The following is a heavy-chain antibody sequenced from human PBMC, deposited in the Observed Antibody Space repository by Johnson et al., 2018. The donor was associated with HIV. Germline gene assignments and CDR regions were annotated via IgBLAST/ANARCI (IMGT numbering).Heavy chain of an antibody. D-gene: IGHD6-6*01. CDR2: IKSKTAGETT. CDR1: GFTFDDYG. J-gene: IGHJ3*02. Sequence: VQLVESGGGVVRPGGSLRLSCAASGFTFDDYGMSWVRQAPGKGLEWVVRIKSKTAGETTDYAAPVKGRLTIQRDDSKNTLYLQMNSLKTEDTAVYYCTTDLYGYSSSSSDAFDIWGQGTMVTVSS. CDR3: TTDLYGYSSSSSDAFDI. V-gene: IGHV3-15*01.